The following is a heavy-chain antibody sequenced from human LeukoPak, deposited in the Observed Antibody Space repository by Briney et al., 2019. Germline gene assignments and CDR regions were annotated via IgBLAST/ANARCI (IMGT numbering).Heavy chain of an antibody. CDR2: IWYDGSNK. CDR3: ARESFDP. CDR1: GFTFSSYG. V-gene: IGHV3-33*01. J-gene: IGHJ5*02. Sequence: GGSLRLSCAASGFTFSSYGMHWVRQAPGRGLAWVAVIWYDGSNKYYADSVKGRFTISRDNSKNTLYLQMNSLRAEDTAVYYCARESFDPWGQGTLVTVSS.